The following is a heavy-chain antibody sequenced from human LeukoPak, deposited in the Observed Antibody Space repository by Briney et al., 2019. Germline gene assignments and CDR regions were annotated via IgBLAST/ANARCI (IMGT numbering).Heavy chain of an antibody. CDR2: ISSSGFTI. CDR1: GFTFCDYY. CDR3: ARVLYGDYSPFDY. V-gene: IGHV3-11*01. D-gene: IGHD4-17*01. Sequence: PGGSLRLSCAASGFTFCDYYMTWIRQAPGKGLEWLSYISSSGFTIFYADSVKGRFTISRDNAKNSLFLQMNSLRAEDTAVYYCARVLYGDYSPFDYWGQGTLVTVSS. J-gene: IGHJ4*02.